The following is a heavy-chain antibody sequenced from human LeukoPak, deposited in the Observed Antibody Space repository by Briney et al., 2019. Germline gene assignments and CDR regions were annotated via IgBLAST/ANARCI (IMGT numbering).Heavy chain of an antibody. CDR2: ISYDRSNK. V-gene: IGHV3-30*04. J-gene: IGHJ5*02. Sequence: GGSLRLSCAASGFTFSNYAIHWVRQAPGKGLEWVAVISYAGSIISYDRSNKYYADSVKGRFTISRDNSKNTLYLQMNSLKTEDTAVYYCTTYGVAPFKYKLDPWGQGTLVTVSS. CDR3: TTYGVAPFKYKLDP. CDR1: GFTFSNYA. D-gene: IGHD3-10*01.